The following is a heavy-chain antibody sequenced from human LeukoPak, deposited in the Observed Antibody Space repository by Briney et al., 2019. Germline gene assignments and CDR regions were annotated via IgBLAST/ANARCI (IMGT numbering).Heavy chain of an antibody. CDR3: AKSPIAAAGHNWFDP. J-gene: IGHJ5*02. CDR1: GFTFDDYA. D-gene: IGHD6-13*01. CDR2: ISWNSGSI. V-gene: IGHV3-9*03. Sequence: GGSLRLSCAASGFTFDDYAMHWVRQAPGKGLEWVSGISWNSGSIGHADSVKGRFTISRDNAKNSLYLQMNSLRAEDMALYYCAKSPIAAAGHNWFDPWGQGTLVTVSS.